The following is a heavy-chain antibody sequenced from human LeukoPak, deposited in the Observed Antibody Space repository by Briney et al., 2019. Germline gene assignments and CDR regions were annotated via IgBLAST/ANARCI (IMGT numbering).Heavy chain of an antibody. CDR3: AREPRYCSGTNCYRGGYMDV. V-gene: IGHV4-34*01. J-gene: IGHJ6*03. Sequence: SETLSLTCAVYGRSFSGYYWSWIRQPPGKGLEWIGEINHSGSTNYNPSLKSRVTISVDTSKNQCSLKLSSMTAADTAVYYCAREPRYCSGTNCYRGGYMDVWGKGTTVTVSS. CDR1: GRSFSGYY. CDR2: INHSGST. D-gene: IGHD2-15*01.